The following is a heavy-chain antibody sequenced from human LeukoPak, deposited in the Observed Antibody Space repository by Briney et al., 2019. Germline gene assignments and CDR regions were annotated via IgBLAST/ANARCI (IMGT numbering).Heavy chain of an antibody. J-gene: IGHJ6*02. CDR3: ARDPTPRYCSGGSCYTHYGMDV. V-gene: IGHV3-21*01. D-gene: IGHD2-15*01. CDR2: ISSSSSYI. CDR1: GFIFSSYT. Sequence: PGGSLRLSCAASGFIFSSYTMNWVRPAPGKGLEWVSSISSSSSYIYYADSVKGRLTISRDNAKNSLYLQMNSLRAEDTAVYYCARDPTPRYCSGGSCYTHYGMDVWGQGTTVTVSS.